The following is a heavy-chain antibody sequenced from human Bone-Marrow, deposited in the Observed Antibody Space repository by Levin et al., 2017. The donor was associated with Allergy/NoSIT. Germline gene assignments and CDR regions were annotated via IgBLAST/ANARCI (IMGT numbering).Heavy chain of an antibody. Sequence: PSETLSLTCTVSGGSISSYYWSWIRQPPGKGLEWIGYIYYSGSTNYNPSLKSRVTISVDTSKNQFSLKLSSVTAADTAVYYCARVEAAAGIIGSWFDPWGQGTLVTVSS. CDR2: IYYSGST. V-gene: IGHV4-59*01. J-gene: IGHJ5*02. CDR3: ARVEAAAGIIGSWFDP. CDR1: GGSISSYY. D-gene: IGHD6-13*01.